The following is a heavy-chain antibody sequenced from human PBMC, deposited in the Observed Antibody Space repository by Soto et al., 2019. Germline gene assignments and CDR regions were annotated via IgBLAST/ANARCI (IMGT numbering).Heavy chain of an antibody. CDR2: INHSGST. J-gene: IGHJ4*02. CDR1: GGSFSGYY. V-gene: IGHV4-34*01. D-gene: IGHD3-22*01. Sequence: SETLSLTCAVYGGSFSGYYWSWIRQPPGKGLEWIGEINHSGSTNYNPSLKSRVTISVDTSKNQFSLKLSSVTAADTAVYYCARGERGTYYYDSSGYPPDYWGQGTLVTVSS. CDR3: ARGERGTYYYDSSGYPPDY.